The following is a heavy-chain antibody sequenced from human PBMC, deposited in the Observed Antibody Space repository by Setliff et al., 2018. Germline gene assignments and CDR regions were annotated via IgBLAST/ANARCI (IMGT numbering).Heavy chain of an antibody. CDR3: ARERYFDY. V-gene: IGHV1-8*02. CDR1: GYPFISYD. Sequence: ASVKVSCKASGYPFISYDINWVRQAPGQGLEWMGWMNPNSGKTGYAQKFQGRVIMPRNTSISTAYLELNTLRSDDTAVYYCARERYFDYWGQGTLVTVSS. J-gene: IGHJ4*02. CDR2: MNPNSGKT.